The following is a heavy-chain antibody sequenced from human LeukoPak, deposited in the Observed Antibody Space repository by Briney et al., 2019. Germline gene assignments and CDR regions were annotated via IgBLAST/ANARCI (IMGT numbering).Heavy chain of an antibody. V-gene: IGHV4-4*07. D-gene: IGHD3-3*01. CDR2: IYSSGAT. CDR3: AKVGFWSGYYALYYFDY. Sequence: PSETLSLTCTVSGVSMNSYYWSWIRQPAGKGLEWIGRIYSSGATNYNPSLKSRVTMSLDTSKNQFSLKLSSVTAADTAVYYCAKVGFWSGYYALYYFDYWGQGALVTVSS. J-gene: IGHJ4*02. CDR1: GVSMNSYY.